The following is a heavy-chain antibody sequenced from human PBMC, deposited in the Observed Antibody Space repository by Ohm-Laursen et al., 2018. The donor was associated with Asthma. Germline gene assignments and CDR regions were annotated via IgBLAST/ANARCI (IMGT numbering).Heavy chain of an antibody. Sequence: GSSVKVSCKPSGGTFSSYAISWVRQAPGQGLEWMGGIIPIFGIANYAQKFQGRVTITADKSTSTAYMELSSLRSEDTAVYYCARGQGGSGSYGWFDPWGQGTLVTVSS. CDR2: IIPIFGIA. CDR1: GGTFSSYA. V-gene: IGHV1-69*17. D-gene: IGHD3-10*01. J-gene: IGHJ5*02. CDR3: ARGQGGSGSYGWFDP.